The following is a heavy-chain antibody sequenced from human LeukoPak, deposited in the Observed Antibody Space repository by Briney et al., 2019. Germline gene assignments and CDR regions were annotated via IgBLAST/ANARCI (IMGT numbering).Heavy chain of an antibody. Sequence: SQTLSLTSTVSGGSISSGGYYWSWIRHHPGKSLEWIGYIYYSGSTYYNPSLKSRVTISVDTSKSQFSLKLSSVTAADTAVYYCARGVGIYYYYYYYMDVWGKGTTVTVSS. CDR2: IYYSGST. J-gene: IGHJ6*03. V-gene: IGHV4-31*03. CDR3: ARGVGIYYYYYYYMDV. D-gene: IGHD2-15*01. CDR1: GGSISSGGYY.